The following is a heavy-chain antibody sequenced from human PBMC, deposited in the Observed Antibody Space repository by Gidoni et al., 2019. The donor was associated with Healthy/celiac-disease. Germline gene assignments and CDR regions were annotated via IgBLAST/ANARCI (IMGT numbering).Heavy chain of an antibody. V-gene: IGHV3-23*04. J-gene: IGHJ4*02. D-gene: IGHD3-10*01. CDR1: GFTFSRYA. CDR3: AKDQELWFGNSYYFDY. CDR2: ISGSGGST. Sequence: EVQLVESGGGLVQPGGSLRLSCAASGFTFSRYAMSWVRQAPGKGLEWVSAISGSGGSTYYADSVKGRFTISRDNSKNTLYLQMNSLRAEDTAVYYCAKDQELWFGNSYYFDYWGQGTLVTVSS.